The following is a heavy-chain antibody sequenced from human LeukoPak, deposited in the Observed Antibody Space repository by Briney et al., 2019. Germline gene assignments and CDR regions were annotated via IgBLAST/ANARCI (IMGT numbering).Heavy chain of an antibody. V-gene: IGHV4-39*01. J-gene: IGHJ4*02. CDR3: ARRRSVEWLVPGYFDY. CDR2: IYYSGST. Sequence: KASETLSLTCTVSGGSISSSGYFWGWIRQPPGKGLEWIGSIYYSGSTYYNPSLKSRVTISVDTSKNQFSLKLSSVTAADTAVYYCARRRSVEWLVPGYFDYWGQGTLVTVSS. D-gene: IGHD6-19*01. CDR1: GGSISSSGYF.